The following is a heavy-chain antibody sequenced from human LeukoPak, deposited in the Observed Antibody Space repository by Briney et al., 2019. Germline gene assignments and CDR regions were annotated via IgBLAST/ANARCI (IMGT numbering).Heavy chain of an antibody. Sequence: PGGSLRLPCAASGFIFSSFWMHWVRQVPGKGLVWVSHINSDGRTTDYADSVRGRFTISRDNAKNTLYLQMNRLTVEDTAVYYCGRGMRDYYGLDYWGQGFLVTVSS. CDR2: INSDGRTT. V-gene: IGHV3-74*01. CDR3: GRGMRDYYGLDY. CDR1: GFIFSSFW. J-gene: IGHJ4*02. D-gene: IGHD3-10*01.